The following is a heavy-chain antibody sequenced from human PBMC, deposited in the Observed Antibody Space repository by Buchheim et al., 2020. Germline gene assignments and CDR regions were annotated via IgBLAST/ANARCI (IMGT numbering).Heavy chain of an antibody. J-gene: IGHJ4*02. CDR3: ARELGAYYPPDY. CDR2: IWYDGSNK. D-gene: IGHD3-10*01. V-gene: IGHV3-33*08. Sequence: VQLVESGGGLVQPGGSLRLSCAASGFTFSNYWMSWVRQAPGKGLEWVAVIWYDGSNKYYADSVKGRFTISRDNSKNTLYLQMNSLRAEDTAVYYCARELGAYYPPDYWGQGTL. CDR1: GFTFSNYW.